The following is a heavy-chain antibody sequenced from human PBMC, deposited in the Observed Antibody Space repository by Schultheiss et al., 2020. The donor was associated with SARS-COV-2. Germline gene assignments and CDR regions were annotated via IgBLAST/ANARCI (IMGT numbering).Heavy chain of an antibody. CDR3: ATVGNPDY. CDR2: ISYDGSDK. J-gene: IGHJ4*02. V-gene: IGHV3-30*03. CDR1: GFTFSSYG. D-gene: IGHD3-10*01. Sequence: GESLKISCAASGFTFSSYGMHWVRQAPGKGLEWVAVISYDGSDKYYADSVKGRFTISRDNSKNTVYLQINSLRAEDTAVYYCATVGNPDYWGQGTLVTVSS.